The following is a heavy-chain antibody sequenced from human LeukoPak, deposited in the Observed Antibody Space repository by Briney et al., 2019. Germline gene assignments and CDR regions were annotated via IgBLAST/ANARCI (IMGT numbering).Heavy chain of an antibody. J-gene: IGHJ5*02. CDR3: ASAPWGSGKYNWFDP. V-gene: IGHV4-59*08. CDR2: IYYSGNT. Sequence: SSETLSLTCTVSGGSISSYYWNWIRQPPGKGLEWIGDIYYSGNTNYNPSLKSRVTISVDTSKNQFSLKLSSVTAADTAVYYCASAPWGSGKYNWFDPRGHGTLVTVSS. D-gene: IGHD3-16*01. CDR1: GGSISSYY.